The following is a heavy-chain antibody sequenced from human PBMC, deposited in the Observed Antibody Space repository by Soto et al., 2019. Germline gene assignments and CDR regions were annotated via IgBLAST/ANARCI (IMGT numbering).Heavy chain of an antibody. V-gene: IGHV1-2*02. D-gene: IGHD2-15*01. CDR3: ARHNRGPPDY. J-gene: IGHJ4*02. CDR2: IDPRSGAS. CDR1: GYTFTDLD. Sequence: ASVKVSCKPSGYTFTDLDIHWVRQAPGLGLEWMGWIDPRSGASRKTQRFQGRFTMTRDTSTNTVYMELSSLRSDDTAVYFCARHNRGPPDYWGQGTMVTVSS.